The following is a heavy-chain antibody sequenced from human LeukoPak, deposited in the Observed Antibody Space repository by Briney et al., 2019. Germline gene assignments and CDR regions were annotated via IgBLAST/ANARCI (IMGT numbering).Heavy chain of an antibody. J-gene: IGHJ4*02. CDR3: ARTRTFDY. CDR2: VSPSGGAI. Sequence: AGGSLRLSCAASGFTFSTYSMNWVRQALGKGLEWVSYVSPSGGAIFYADSVKGRLTISRDNAKNSLYLQMNSLRDEDTAVYYCARTRTFDYWGQGTLVTVSS. CDR1: GFTFSTYS. V-gene: IGHV3-48*02.